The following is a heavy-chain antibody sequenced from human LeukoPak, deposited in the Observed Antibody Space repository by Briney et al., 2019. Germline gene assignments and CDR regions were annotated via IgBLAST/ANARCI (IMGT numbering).Heavy chain of an antibody. Sequence: PGGSLRLSCAASGFAFSDYGMHWVRQAPGKGLEWVAFIRYDGSSEFYADSVKGRFTISRDNSKNTLYLQMNSLRAEDTAVYYCAKVYGSGSLDYWGQGTLVTVSS. V-gene: IGHV3-30*02. J-gene: IGHJ4*02. CDR2: IRYDGSSE. D-gene: IGHD3-10*01. CDR3: AKVYGSGSLDY. CDR1: GFAFSDYG.